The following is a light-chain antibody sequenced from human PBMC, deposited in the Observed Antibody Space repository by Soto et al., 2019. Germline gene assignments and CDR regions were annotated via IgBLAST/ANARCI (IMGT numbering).Light chain of an antibody. CDR1: SSNIGAGYD. Sequence: QSVLTQPPSVSGAPGQRVTISCTGSSSNIGAGYDVHWYQQLPGTDPKLLIYGNSNRPSGVPDRFSGSKSGTSASLAITGLQAEDEADYYCQSYDSRRNGVVVGGGTKLTVL. CDR2: GNS. CDR3: QSYDSRRNGVV. J-gene: IGLJ2*01. V-gene: IGLV1-40*01.